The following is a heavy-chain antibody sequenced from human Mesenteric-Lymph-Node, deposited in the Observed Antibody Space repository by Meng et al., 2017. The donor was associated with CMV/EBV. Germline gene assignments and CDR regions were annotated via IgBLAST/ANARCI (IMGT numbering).Heavy chain of an antibody. CDR1: GFIFSNYE. V-gene: IGHV3-48*03. D-gene: IGHD3-22*01. CDR2: IDTSGTST. J-gene: IGHJ4*02. CDR3: ARGSAYSF. Sequence: GGSLRLSCAASGFIFSNYEMNWVRRAPGKGLEWVAHIDTSGTSTYYADSVKGRVTISRDNAESSLYLQMNSLRAEDTALYYCARGSAYSFWGQGTLVTVSS.